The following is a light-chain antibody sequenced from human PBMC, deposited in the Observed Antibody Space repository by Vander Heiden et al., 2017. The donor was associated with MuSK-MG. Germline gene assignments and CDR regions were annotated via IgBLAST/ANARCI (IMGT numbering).Light chain of an antibody. CDR3: QQSDSTPRT. CDR2: LAS. CDR1: QSISNY. V-gene: IGKV1-39*01. Sequence: DIQMTQSPSSLSASVGDRVTITCRASQSISNYLNWYQQKPGKAPRLLIYLASTLQSAVPSRFSGRGSGTDFTLTISRLQPEDFAIYYCQQSDSTPRTFGQGTRVEIK. J-gene: IGKJ1*01.